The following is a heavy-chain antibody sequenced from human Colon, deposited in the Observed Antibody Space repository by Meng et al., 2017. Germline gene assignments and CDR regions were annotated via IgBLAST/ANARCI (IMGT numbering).Heavy chain of an antibody. D-gene: IGHD3-22*01. J-gene: IGHJ4*02. CDR2: ISAYNGNT. CDR3: ARGNPTDYYDSSGYYFDY. CDR1: GYTFTSYG. V-gene: IGHV1-18*01. Sequence: ASVKVSCKASGYTFTSYGISWVRQAPGQGLEWMGWISAYNGNTNYAQKLQGRVTMTTDTSTSTAYMELRSLRSDDTAVYYCARGNPTDYYDSSGYYFDYWGQGTLVTVSS.